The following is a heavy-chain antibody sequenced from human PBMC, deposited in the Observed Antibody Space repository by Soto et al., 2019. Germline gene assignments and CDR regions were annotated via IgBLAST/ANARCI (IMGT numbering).Heavy chain of an antibody. CDR3: ASSQGWFEF. D-gene: IGHD2-2*01. Sequence: EVQLMESGGGLVQPGRSLRLSCAVSGVTFDDHAMHWVRQVPGKGLECIASLSWNSDRVEYAESVKGRFTISRDNAKNSLYLQMNSLRAEDTAVYYCASSQGWFEFWGQGTLVTVSS. V-gene: IGHV3-9*01. CDR1: GVTFDDHA. J-gene: IGHJ5*01. CDR2: LSWNSDRV.